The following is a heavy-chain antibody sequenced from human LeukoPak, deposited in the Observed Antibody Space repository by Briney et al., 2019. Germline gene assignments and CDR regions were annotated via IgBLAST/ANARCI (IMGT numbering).Heavy chain of an antibody. V-gene: IGHV1-18*01. J-gene: IGHJ4*02. CDR2: ISVYNGNT. CDR1: GYTFTIYD. CDR3: ARSEVGALVDY. D-gene: IGHD1-26*01. Sequence: GASVNVSCKASGYTFTIYDITWVRQAPGPGIEWMGWISVYNGNTKYAQKVEGRVTMTTDTSTSTAYMELRSLRSDDTAVYYCARSEVGALVDYWGQGTLVTVSS.